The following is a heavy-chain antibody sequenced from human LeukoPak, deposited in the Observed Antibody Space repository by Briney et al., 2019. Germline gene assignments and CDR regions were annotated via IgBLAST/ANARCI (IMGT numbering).Heavy chain of an antibody. CDR2: VCYSGST. CDR1: GGSISSYY. CDR3: ARATYSSGWYGSYYYYYMDV. J-gene: IGHJ6*03. D-gene: IGHD6-19*01. Sequence: SETLSLTCTVSGGSISSYYWSWIRQLPGKGLEWIGYVCYSGSTNYNPSLKSRVTISVDTSKNQFSLKLSSVTAADTAVYYCARATYSSGWYGSYYYYYMDVWGKGTSVTVSS. V-gene: IGHV4-59*01.